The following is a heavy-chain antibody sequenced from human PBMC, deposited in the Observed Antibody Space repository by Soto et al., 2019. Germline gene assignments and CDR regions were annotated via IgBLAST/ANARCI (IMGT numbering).Heavy chain of an antibody. V-gene: IGHV1-46*01. D-gene: IGHD4-17*01. Sequence: GASVKVSCKASGYTFTSYYIHWVRQAPGQGLEWMGRINPSGGSTSYAQKLQGRVTMTTDTSTSTDYMELRSLRSDDTAVYYCARLDYGDYASFDIWGQGTMVTVSS. CDR1: GYTFTSYY. CDR2: INPSGGST. J-gene: IGHJ3*02. CDR3: ARLDYGDYASFDI.